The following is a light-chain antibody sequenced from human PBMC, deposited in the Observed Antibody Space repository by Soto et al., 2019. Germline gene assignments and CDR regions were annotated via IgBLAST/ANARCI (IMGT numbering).Light chain of an antibody. CDR1: SSNIGNNH. Sequence: QSVLTQPPSVSAAPGQKVTVSCSGSSSNIGNNHVSWYQHLPGTAPKVLIYDNNKRPSGIPDRFSGSKSATSATLDITGLQTGDEAYYYCGSWDRSLRGWVFGGGTQLTVL. CDR3: GSWDRSLRGWV. CDR2: DNN. J-gene: IGLJ3*02. V-gene: IGLV1-51*01.